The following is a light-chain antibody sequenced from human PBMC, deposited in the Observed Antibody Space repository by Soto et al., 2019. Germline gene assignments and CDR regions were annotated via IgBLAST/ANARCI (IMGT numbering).Light chain of an antibody. V-gene: IGKV3-11*01. CDR1: QSVGNN. Sequence: EIVITQSPATLAVSPGERATLSCRASQSVGNNVAWYQQRPGQAPRLLIHDASNRATGIPARFSGSGSGTDFTLTISSLEPEDFAVYYCQQRSDWLITFGQGTRLEIK. CDR3: QQRSDWLIT. CDR2: DAS. J-gene: IGKJ5*01.